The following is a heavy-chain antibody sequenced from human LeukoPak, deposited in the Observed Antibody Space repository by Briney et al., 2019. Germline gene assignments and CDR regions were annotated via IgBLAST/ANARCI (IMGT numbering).Heavy chain of an antibody. CDR3: GRGAEFKAAAAPAVYNWFAP. CDR2: IYPGDSDT. J-gene: IGHJ5*02. D-gene: IGHD6-13*01. V-gene: IGHV5-51*01. CDR1: GYSFTSYW. Sequence: GESLKISCKGSGYSFTSYWIGWVRQMPGKGLEWMGIIYPGDSDTRYSPSFQGQVTISADKSISTAYLQWSSLKASDTAMYYCGRGAEFKAAAAPAVYNWFAPGGREPLVTFS.